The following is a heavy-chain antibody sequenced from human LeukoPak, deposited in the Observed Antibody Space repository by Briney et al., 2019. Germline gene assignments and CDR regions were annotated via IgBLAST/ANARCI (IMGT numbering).Heavy chain of an antibody. J-gene: IGHJ5*02. CDR1: GGSISSYY. CDR2: IYYSGST. V-gene: IGHV4-59*01. Sequence: PSETLSLTCTVSGGSISSYYWSWIRQPPGKGLEWIGYIYYSGSTNYNPSLKSRVTISVDTSKIQFSLKLSSVTTADTAVYYCARDADSSGYNWFDPWGQGTLVTVSS. D-gene: IGHD3-22*01. CDR3: ARDADSSGYNWFDP.